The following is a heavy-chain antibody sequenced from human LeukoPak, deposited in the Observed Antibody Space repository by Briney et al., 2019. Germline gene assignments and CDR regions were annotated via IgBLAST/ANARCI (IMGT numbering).Heavy chain of an antibody. D-gene: IGHD6-13*01. J-gene: IGHJ4*02. V-gene: IGHV1-8*03. CDR2: MNPNSGDT. Sequence: ASVKVSCKASGYTFTSHDINWVREATGPGLEWMGWMNPNSGDTGYAQKFQGRVTITRNTSINTAYMELSSLRSEDTAVYYCARELRVAAAGHFDYWGQGTLVTVSS. CDR1: GYTFTSHD. CDR3: ARELRVAAAGHFDY.